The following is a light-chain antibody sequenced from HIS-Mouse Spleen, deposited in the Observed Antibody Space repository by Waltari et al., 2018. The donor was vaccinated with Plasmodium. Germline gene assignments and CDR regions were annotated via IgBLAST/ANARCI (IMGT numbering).Light chain of an antibody. CDR3: QQYDNLPYT. Sequence: DIQMTQSPSSLSASVRDRVTITCQASQDISNYLSWYQQKPGKAPKLLIYDESNLETGVPSRFSGSGSGTDFTFTISSLQPEDIATYYCQQYDNLPYTFGQGTKLEIK. CDR2: DES. CDR1: QDISNY. V-gene: IGKV1-33*01. J-gene: IGKJ2*01.